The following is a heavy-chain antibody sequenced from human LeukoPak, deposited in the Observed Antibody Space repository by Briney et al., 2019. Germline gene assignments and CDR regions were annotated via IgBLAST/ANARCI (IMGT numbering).Heavy chain of an antibody. CDR1: GGSISSYY. Sequence: PSETLSLTCTVSGGSISSYYWSWIRQPAGKGLEWTGRIYTSGSTNYNPSLKSRVTMSVDTSKNQFSLKLSSVTAADTAVYYCARALSDSRGYYLSQYFDLWGRGTLVTVSS. D-gene: IGHD3-22*01. V-gene: IGHV4-4*07. CDR3: ARALSDSRGYYLSQYFDL. CDR2: IYTSGST. J-gene: IGHJ2*01.